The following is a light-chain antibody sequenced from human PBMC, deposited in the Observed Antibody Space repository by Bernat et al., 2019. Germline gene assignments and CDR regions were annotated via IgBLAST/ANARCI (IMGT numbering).Light chain of an antibody. J-gene: IGKJ1*01. V-gene: IGKV2D-29*01. CDR3: MQGPQFPWT. CDR2: EVS. CDR1: QSLLNSDGKTH. Sequence: EIVMTQTPLSLPVTPGQPASISCKSSQSLLNSDGKTHLYWYLQKPGQPPQLLIYEVSNRFYWAPDRFSGSGSGTVFTLKISRVEAEDVGFYYCMQGPQFPWTFGRGTKLEIK.